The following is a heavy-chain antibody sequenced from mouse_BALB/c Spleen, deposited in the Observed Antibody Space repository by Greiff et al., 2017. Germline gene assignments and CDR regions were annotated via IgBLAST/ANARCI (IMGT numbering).Heavy chain of an antibody. CDR3: ARDISTTVVHFDY. CDR2: ISSGGST. Sequence: EVLLVESGGGLVKPGGSLKLSCAASGFTFSSYAMSWVRQTPEKRLEWVASISSGGSTTYPDSVKGRFTISKDNARNILYLQMSSLRSEDKAMYYCARDISTTVVHFDYWGQGTTLTVSS. D-gene: IGHD1-1*01. J-gene: IGHJ2*01. CDR1: GFTFSSYA. V-gene: IGHV5-6-5*01.